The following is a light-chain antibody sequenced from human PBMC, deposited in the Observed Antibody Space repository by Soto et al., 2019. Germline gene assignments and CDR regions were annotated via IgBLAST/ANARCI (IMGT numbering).Light chain of an antibody. CDR2: STN. J-gene: IGLJ3*02. Sequence: QAVVTQEPSFSVSPGRTVTLTCGLSSGSVSTSSYPSWYQQTPGQAPRTLIYSTNTRSSGVPDRFSGSILGNKAALTITGAQADDESDYYCVLYMGSGVGVFGGGTQLTVL. CDR1: SGSVSTSSY. V-gene: IGLV8-61*01. CDR3: VLYMGSGVGV.